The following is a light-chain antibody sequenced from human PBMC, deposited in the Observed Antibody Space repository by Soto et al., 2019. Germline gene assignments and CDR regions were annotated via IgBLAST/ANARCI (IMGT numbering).Light chain of an antibody. CDR1: QSVNSNL. CDR2: GAS. V-gene: IGKV3-20*01. CDR3: HQYVSSPLT. Sequence: EIVLTQSPGTLSLSPGEGATVSCRASQSVNSNLLAWFQQKPGQAPRLLIHGASRRATGIPDRFSGSGSGTDFTLSISRLEPEDFAVYYCHQYVSSPLTFGQGTKLEIK. J-gene: IGKJ2*01.